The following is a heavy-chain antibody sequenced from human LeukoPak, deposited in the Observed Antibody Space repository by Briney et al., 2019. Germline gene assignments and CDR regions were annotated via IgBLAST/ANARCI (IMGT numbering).Heavy chain of an antibody. J-gene: IGHJ6*03. CDR1: GFIFSTSW. D-gene: IGHD2-2*01. Sequence: GGSLRPSCTASGFIFSTSWMTWVRQAPGKGLEWVANINLDGSEKYYVDSVKGRFPISRDNAKNSLYLQMNSLRAEDTAVYYCARGGVVVPAAMFYYYYMDVWGKGTTVTISS. CDR3: ARGGVVVPAAMFYYYYMDV. CDR2: INLDGSEK. V-gene: IGHV3-7*04.